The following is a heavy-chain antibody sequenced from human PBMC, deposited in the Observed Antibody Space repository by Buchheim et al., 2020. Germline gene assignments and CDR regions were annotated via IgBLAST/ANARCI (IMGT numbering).Heavy chain of an antibody. V-gene: IGHV1-8*01. J-gene: IGHJ6*02. Sequence: QVQLVQSGAEVKKPGASVKVSCKASGYTFTSYYINWVRQAPGQGLEWMGWMNPNSGNTGYAQKFQGRVTMTRNTSISTAYMELSSLRSEDTDVYYCATTAARLRFLEGLVNYYYYYGMDVWGQGTT. CDR1: GYTFTSYY. D-gene: IGHD3-3*01. CDR3: ATTAARLRFLEGLVNYYYYYGMDV. CDR2: MNPNSGNT.